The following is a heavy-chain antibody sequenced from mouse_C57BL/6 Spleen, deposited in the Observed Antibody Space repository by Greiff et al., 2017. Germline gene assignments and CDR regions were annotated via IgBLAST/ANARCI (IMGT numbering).Heavy chain of an antibody. V-gene: IGHV1-22*01. D-gene: IGHD1-3*01. CDR1: GYTFTDYN. Sequence: VQLQQSGPELVKPGASVKMSCKASGYTFTDYNMHWVKQSHGKSLEWIGYIHPNNGGTSYNQKFKGKATLTVNKSSSTAYVDLSRLTSDDSAVYYCARSGMVSSAMDYWGQETSVTVSS. CDR2: IHPNNGGT. CDR3: ARSGMVSSAMDY. J-gene: IGHJ4*01.